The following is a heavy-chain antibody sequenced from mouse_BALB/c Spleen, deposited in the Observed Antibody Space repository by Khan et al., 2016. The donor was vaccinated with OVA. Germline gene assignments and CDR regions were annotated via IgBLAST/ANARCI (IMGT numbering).Heavy chain of an antibody. J-gene: IGHJ1*01. CDR3: ASCCDWYFDV. Sequence: QVQLQQSGPEVKKPGETVKISCKASGYSFTNYGMNWVRQAPGKGLQWMGWINTYTGEPTYADDFKGRFAFSLETSASTAYLQINNLKNEDTATYVCASCCDWYFDVWGEGTTVTVSS. CDR2: INTYTGEP. V-gene: IGHV9-3-1*01. CDR1: GYSFTNYG.